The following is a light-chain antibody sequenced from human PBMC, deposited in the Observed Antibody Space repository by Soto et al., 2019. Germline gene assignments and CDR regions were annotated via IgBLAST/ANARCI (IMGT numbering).Light chain of an antibody. V-gene: IGKV3-20*01. Sequence: NVWTHSPGTLSFSPGEIATLSFGASLSVTSYLAWYQKKPVQPPRLLIYGAYNRPTGIPDRFTGSGSGTDFTLTISRLQPEDFAVYYCQQYGTSPRTFGQGTKVDIK. CDR3: QQYGTSPRT. CDR2: GAY. CDR1: LSVTSY. J-gene: IGKJ2*01.